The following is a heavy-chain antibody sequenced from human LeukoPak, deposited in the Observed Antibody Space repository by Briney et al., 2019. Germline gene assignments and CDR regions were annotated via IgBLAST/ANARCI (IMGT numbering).Heavy chain of an antibody. Sequence: GGSLGLSCAVSGVTLSNYGMAWVRQAPGKGLEWVAGISGSGGRPNYADSVKGRFTISRDNAKNTLYLQMNSLRAEDTAVYFCAKRGVVIRVILVGFHKEAYYFDSWGQGALVSVSS. V-gene: IGHV3-23*01. CDR1: GVTLSNYG. D-gene: IGHD3-22*01. CDR2: ISGSGGRP. CDR3: AKRGVVIRVILVGFHKEAYYFDS. J-gene: IGHJ4*02.